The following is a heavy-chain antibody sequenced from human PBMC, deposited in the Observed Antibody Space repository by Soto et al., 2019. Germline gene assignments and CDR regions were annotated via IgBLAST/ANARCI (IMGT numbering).Heavy chain of an antibody. CDR2: ISGYPGHT. Sequence: QVQLVQSGAELKKPGASVKVSCKASGYTFTRYGITWVRQSPGQGLEWMGWISGYPGHTNTAQKLQGRLTRTTDTSTSTADLVLRSLKSDDTAVYCCARRRGIGAFASWGQGEMVTVSS. CDR1: GYTFTRYG. J-gene: IGHJ3*02. V-gene: IGHV1-18*04. CDR3: ARRRGIGAFAS. D-gene: IGHD3-10*01.